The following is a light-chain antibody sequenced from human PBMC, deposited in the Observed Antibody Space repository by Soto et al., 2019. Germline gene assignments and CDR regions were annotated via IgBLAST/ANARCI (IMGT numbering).Light chain of an antibody. J-gene: IGLJ1*01. CDR3: SSYTSTSSYV. CDR1: SSDVGAYNY. Sequence: QSVLTQPASVSGSPGQSITISCTGTSSDVGAYNYVSWYQQYPGRAPKVIIFEVRKRPSGVSDRFSGSKSGNTASLTISGLQAEDEADYYCSSYTSTSSYVFATGTKVTVL. V-gene: IGLV2-14*01. CDR2: EVR.